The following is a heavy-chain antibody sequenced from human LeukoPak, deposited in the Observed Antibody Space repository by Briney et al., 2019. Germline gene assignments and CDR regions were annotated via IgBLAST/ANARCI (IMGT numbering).Heavy chain of an antibody. CDR1: GFTFSSYA. CDR3: AKDGLASNYDLGY. D-gene: IGHD4-11*01. Sequence: GGSLRLSCAASGFTFSSYAMSWVRQAPGKGLERVSAISGSGGSTYYADSVKGWFTISRDNSKNTLYLQMNSLRAEDTAVYYCAKDGLASNYDLGYWGQGTLVTVSS. CDR2: ISGSGGST. V-gene: IGHV3-23*01. J-gene: IGHJ4*02.